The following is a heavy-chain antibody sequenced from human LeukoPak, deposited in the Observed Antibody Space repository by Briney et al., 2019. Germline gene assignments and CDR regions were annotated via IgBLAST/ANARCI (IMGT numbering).Heavy chain of an antibody. V-gene: IGHV4-4*09. J-gene: IGHJ4*02. D-gene: IGHD6-6*01. CDR1: GNSISSYY. CDR2: IYTSGGT. CDR3: ARLTRLSTSPDRYYLDY. Sequence: SETLSLTCTVSGNSISSYYWSWIRQPPGKGLEWIGYIYTSGGTNYIPSLKGRVTISIDTSKNQFSLKLSSVTAADSAVYYCARLTRLSTSPDRYYLDYWGQGTLVTVSS.